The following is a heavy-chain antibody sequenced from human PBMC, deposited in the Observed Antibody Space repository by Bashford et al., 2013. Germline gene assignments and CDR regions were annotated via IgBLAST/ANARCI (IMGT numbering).Heavy chain of an antibody. CDR2: INSDGGIT. CDR3: AREGRLTGTTGRKDFDY. J-gene: IGHJ4*02. V-gene: IGHV3-74*01. D-gene: IGHD1-7*01. Sequence: GGSLRLSCAASGFTFSSYWMHWVRQAPGQGLVWVSRINSDGGITVYADSVKGRFTVSRDNAKNMLYLQVNSLRAEDTAVYFCAREGRLTGTTGRKDFDYWGQGTLVTVSS. CDR1: GFTFSSYW.